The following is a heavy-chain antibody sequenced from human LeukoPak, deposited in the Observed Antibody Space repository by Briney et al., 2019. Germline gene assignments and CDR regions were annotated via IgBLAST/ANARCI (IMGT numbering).Heavy chain of an antibody. CDR3: ASLAEGYGDYYYYYMDV. J-gene: IGHJ6*03. D-gene: IGHD4-17*01. Sequence: ASVKVSCKASGYTFTGYYMHWVRQAPGQGLEWMGRINPNSGGTNYAQKFQGRVTMTRDTSISTAYMELSRLRSDDTAVYYCASLAEGYGDYYYYYMDVWGKGTTVPVSS. CDR2: INPNSGGT. CDR1: GYTFTGYY. V-gene: IGHV1-2*06.